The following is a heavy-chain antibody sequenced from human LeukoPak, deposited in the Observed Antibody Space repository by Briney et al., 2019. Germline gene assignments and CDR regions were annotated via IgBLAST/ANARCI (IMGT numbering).Heavy chain of an antibody. CDR3: ARGRGRYFDWLGHDDY. J-gene: IGHJ4*02. CDR1: GFTFSTFA. Sequence: GGSLRLSCAASGFTFSTFAMHWVRQAPGKGLEWVALIWYDGSNRDYADSVKGRFTVSRDNSKNTVYLQMNSLRSDDTAVYYCARGRGRYFDWLGHDDYWGQGTLVTVSS. V-gene: IGHV3-30*04. CDR2: IWYDGSNR. D-gene: IGHD3-9*01.